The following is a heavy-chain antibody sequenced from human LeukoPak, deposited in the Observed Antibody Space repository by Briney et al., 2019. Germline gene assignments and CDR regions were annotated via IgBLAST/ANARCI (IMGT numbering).Heavy chain of an antibody. V-gene: IGHV3-7*01. Sequence: GGSLRLSCEASGFTFTNYWMSWVRQAPGKGPEWVAHIKENGNEQYYADSVKGRFTISRDNVKQSLCLQMNSLRVEGTAVYFCARGPGDYDASDIWGQGTMVTVSS. CDR3: ARGPGDYDASDI. J-gene: IGHJ3*02. CDR1: GFTFTNYW. D-gene: IGHD4-11*01. CDR2: IKENGNEQ.